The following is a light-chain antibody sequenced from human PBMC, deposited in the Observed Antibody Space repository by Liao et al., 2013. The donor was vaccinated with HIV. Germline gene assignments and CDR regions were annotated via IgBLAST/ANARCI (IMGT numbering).Light chain of an antibody. CDR1: ALPNQY. J-gene: IGLJ2*01. CDR2: KDS. Sequence: SYELTQPPSVSVSPGQTARITCSGDALPNQYAYWYQQKPGQAPVLLIYKDSERPSGIPERFSGSSSGTTVTLTISGVQAEDEADYYCQSADSSGTPLFGGGTKLTVL. CDR3: QSADSSGTPL. V-gene: IGLV3-25*03.